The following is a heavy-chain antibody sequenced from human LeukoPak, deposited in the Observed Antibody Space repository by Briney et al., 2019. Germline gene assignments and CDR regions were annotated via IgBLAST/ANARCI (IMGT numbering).Heavy chain of an antibody. D-gene: IGHD4-17*01. J-gene: IGHJ4*02. CDR2: IWYDGSNK. CDR1: GFTFSSYG. Sequence: GRSLRLSCAASGFTFSSYGMHWVCQAPGRGLGWGAVIWYDGSNKYYAESVKGRFTISRDNSKNTLYLQMNSLRAEDTAVYYCAKDRDTVTLRAYYFDYWGQGTLVTVSS. V-gene: IGHV3-33*06. CDR3: AKDRDTVTLRAYYFDY.